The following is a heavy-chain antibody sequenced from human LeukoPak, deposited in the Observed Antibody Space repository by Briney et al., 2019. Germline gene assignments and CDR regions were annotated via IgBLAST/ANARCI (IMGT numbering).Heavy chain of an antibody. CDR3: ARDSTVTTFRGCVDP. Sequence: ASVKVSCKASGYTFTNYYVHWVRQAPGQGLEWMGVINPSGGSTIYAQRFQGRVTMTRDTSTSTVYMELSSLRSEDTAVYYCARDSTVTTFRGCVDPWGQGTLVTVSS. CDR1: GYTFTNYY. CDR2: INPSGGST. J-gene: IGHJ5*02. V-gene: IGHV1-46*01. D-gene: IGHD4-17*01.